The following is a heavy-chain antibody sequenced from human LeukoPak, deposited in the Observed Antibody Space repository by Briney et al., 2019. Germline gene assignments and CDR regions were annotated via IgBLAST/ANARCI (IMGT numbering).Heavy chain of an antibody. CDR1: GYTFTSYG. CDR2: INPNSGGT. V-gene: IGHV1-2*02. D-gene: IGHD4-17*01. Sequence: ASVKVSCKASGYTFTSYGISWVRQAPEQGLEWMGWINPNSGGTNYAQKFQGRVTMTRDTPISTAYMELSRLRSDDTAVYHCARDYGDPEGPDYWGQGTLVSVSS. J-gene: IGHJ4*02. CDR3: ARDYGDPEGPDY.